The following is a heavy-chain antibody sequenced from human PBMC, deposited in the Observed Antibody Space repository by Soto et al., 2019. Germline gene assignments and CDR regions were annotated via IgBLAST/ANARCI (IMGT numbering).Heavy chain of an antibody. D-gene: IGHD3-3*01. J-gene: IGHJ4*02. CDR2: ISYDGRNK. CDR3: VRYFATVYDF. Sequence: GGSLRLSCAASGFTFSSDAMHWVRQAPGKGLEWVALISYDGRNKYYGDSVKGRFSISRDNSRNTLYLQMNSLRAEDTSVYYCVRYFATVYDFWGQGMLVTVSS. V-gene: IGHV3-30*04. CDR1: GFTFSSDA.